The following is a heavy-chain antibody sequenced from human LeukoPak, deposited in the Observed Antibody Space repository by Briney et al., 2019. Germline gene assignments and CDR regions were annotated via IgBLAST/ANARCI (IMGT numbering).Heavy chain of an antibody. J-gene: IGHJ4*02. CDR3: ARGLLSYYYDSSGTYYFDY. CDR2: ISAYNGNT. CDR1: GYTFTSYG. Sequence: ASVKVSCKASGYTFTSYGISWVRQAPGQGLEWMGWISAYNGNTNYAQKLQGRVTMTTDTSASTAYMELSSLRSEDTAVYYCARGLLSYYYDSSGTYYFDYWGQGTLVTVSS. V-gene: IGHV1-18*01. D-gene: IGHD3-22*01.